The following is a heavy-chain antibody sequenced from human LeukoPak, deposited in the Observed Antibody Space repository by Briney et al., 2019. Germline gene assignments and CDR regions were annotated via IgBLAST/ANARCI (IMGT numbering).Heavy chain of an antibody. CDR1: VCTFSNFA. Sequence: GGSLTLSCAASVCTFSNFAMSWVRQAPGKELDGVSPISDDGYATYYAGSVRDRFTISRDNSKNTLYLQMNTLRAEDTALYHCAKVGAKESYYHYWGQGTLVTVSS. V-gene: IGHV3-23*01. J-gene: IGHJ4*02. CDR3: AKVGAKESYYHY. CDR2: ISDDGYAT. D-gene: IGHD3-10*01.